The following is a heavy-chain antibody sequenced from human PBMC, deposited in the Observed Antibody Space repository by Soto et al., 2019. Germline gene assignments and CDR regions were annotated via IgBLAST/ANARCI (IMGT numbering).Heavy chain of an antibody. CDR1: GYTFTSYG. D-gene: IGHD1-26*01. CDR2: ISAYNGNT. V-gene: IGHV1-18*01. J-gene: IGHJ5*02. Sequence: QVQLVQSGAEVKTPGASVKVSCKASGYTFTSYGISWVRQAPGQGLEWMGWISAYNGNTNYAQKLQGRVTMTTDTSTSTAYMELRSLRSDDTAVYYCARVFPTPLLPMGWFDPWGQGTLVTVSS. CDR3: ARVFPTPLLPMGWFDP.